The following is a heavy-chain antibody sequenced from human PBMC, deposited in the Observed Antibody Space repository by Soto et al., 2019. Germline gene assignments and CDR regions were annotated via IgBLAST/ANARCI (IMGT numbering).Heavy chain of an antibody. J-gene: IGHJ5*02. CDR2: IYTSGST. CDR1: GGSISSNY. Sequence: SETMSLTCTVSGGSISSNYWSWIRQPAGKGLEWIGRIYTSGSTNYNPSLKRRVTMTVDTSKNQFSLKLSSVTAAETAVYYCARGLLTRWFDPWGQGTLVIVSS. D-gene: IGHD3-16*01. CDR3: ARGLLTRWFDP. V-gene: IGHV4-4*07.